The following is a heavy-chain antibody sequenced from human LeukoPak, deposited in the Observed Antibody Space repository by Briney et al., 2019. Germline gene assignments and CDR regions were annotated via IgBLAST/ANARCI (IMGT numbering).Heavy chain of an antibody. Sequence: GGSLRLSCAASGFTFSSYSVNWVRQAPGKGLEWVSSISSSSSYIYYADSVKGRFTISRDNAKHSLYLQMNSLRAEDTAVYYCAREGSPHYGDYDGYFDYWGQGTLVTVSS. J-gene: IGHJ4*02. CDR2: ISSSSSYI. CDR3: AREGSPHYGDYDGYFDY. CDR1: GFTFSSYS. V-gene: IGHV3-21*01. D-gene: IGHD4-17*01.